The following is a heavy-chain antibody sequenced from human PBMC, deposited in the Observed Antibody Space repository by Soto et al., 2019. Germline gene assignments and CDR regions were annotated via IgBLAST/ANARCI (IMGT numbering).Heavy chain of an antibody. CDR1: GGTFGSYA. CDR2: IIPIPGTA. J-gene: IGHJ6*02. Sequence: QVQLVQSGAEVKKPGSSVKVSCKASGGTFGSYAISWVRQAPGQGLEWMGGIIPIPGTANYAQKIQGRVTIAADESTSTAYMALSSLRYEDTAVYYCARSQGSSTSLEIYYYYYYGMDVWGQGTTVTVTS. D-gene: IGHD2-2*01. CDR3: ARSQGSSTSLEIYYYYYYGMDV. V-gene: IGHV1-69*01.